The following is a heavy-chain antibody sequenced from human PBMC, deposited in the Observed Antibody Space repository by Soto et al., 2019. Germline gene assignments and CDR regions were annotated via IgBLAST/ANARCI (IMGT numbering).Heavy chain of an antibody. CDR2: IYYSGNT. CDR3: ARLPTTMVRPFDY. CDR1: SGSISSYY. Sequence: PSETLYLTCTVSSGSISSYYWNWIRQPPGKGLEWIGSIYYSGNTNYSPSLKSRVTISVDTSKKQFSLKLTSVTAADTAMYYCARLPTTMVRPFDYWGQGTLVTVSS. J-gene: IGHJ4*02. V-gene: IGHV4-59*01. D-gene: IGHD3-10*01.